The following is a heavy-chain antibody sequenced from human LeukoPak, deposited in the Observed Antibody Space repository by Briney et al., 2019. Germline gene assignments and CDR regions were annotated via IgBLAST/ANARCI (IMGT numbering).Heavy chain of an antibody. CDR2: IFGGGGT. J-gene: IGHJ5*02. CDR1: GFNVNSNY. V-gene: IGHV3-66*01. D-gene: IGHD3-10*01. Sequence: GGSLRLSCTASGFNVNSNYMSWVRQVPGKGLEWVSVIFGGGGTYYADSVKGRFTISRDNSKNTLYLQMNSLRAEDTAVYYCARDHSALASYPNPWGQGTLVTVSS. CDR3: ARDHSALASYPNP.